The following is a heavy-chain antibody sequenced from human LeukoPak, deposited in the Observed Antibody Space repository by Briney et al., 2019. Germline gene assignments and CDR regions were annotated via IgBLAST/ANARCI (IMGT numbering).Heavy chain of an antibody. J-gene: IGHJ6*02. CDR1: AGSISSYY. CDR2: IYYSGST. Sequence: SDTLSLTRTLSAGSISSYYWSWIRQPPGKGLEWIGYIYYSGSTNYNPSLKSRVTISVDTSKNQFSLKLSSVTAADTAVYYCARGINGYSYGPYYGMDVWGQGTTVTVSS. V-gene: IGHV4-59*07. CDR3: ARGINGYSYGPYYGMDV. D-gene: IGHD5-18*01.